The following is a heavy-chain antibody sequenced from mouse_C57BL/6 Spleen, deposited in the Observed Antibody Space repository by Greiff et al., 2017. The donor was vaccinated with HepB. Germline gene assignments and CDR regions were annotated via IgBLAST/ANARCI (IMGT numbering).Heavy chain of an antibody. J-gene: IGHJ2*01. D-gene: IGHD2-4*01. V-gene: IGHV5-17*01. CDR2: ISSGSSTI. Sequence: EVNLVESGGGLVKPGGSLKLSCAASGFTFSDYGMHWVRQAPEKGLEWVAYISSGSSTIYYADTVKGRFTISRDNAKNTLFLQMTSLRSEDTAMYYCAKGEYDYDRYYFDYWGQGTTLTVSS. CDR1: GFTFSDYG. CDR3: AKGEYDYDRYYFDY.